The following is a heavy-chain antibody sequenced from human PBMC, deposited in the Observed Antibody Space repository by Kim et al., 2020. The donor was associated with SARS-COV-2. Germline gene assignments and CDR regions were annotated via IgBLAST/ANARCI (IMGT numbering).Heavy chain of an antibody. V-gene: IGHV3-66*01. D-gene: IGHD4-17*01. Sequence: YADSVKGRFTISRDNSKNTLYLQMNSLRAEDTAVYYCARVRSYGGNPLDYWGQGTLVTVSS. CDR3: ARVRSYGGNPLDY. J-gene: IGHJ4*02.